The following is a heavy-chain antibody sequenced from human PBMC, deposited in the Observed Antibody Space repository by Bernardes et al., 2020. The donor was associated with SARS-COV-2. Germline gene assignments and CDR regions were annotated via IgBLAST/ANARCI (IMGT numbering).Heavy chain of an antibody. V-gene: IGHV3-23*01. CDR2: ISGSGGST. CDR1: GFTFSSYA. CDR3: AKAGGSCIMAYAIYYFDY. D-gene: IGHD2-8*01. Sequence: GGSLRLSCAASGFTFSSYAMSWVRQAPGKGLEWVSAISGSGGSTYYADSVKGRFTISRDNSKNTLYLQMNSLRAEDTAVYYCAKAGGSCIMAYAIYYFDYWGQGTLVTVSS. J-gene: IGHJ4*02.